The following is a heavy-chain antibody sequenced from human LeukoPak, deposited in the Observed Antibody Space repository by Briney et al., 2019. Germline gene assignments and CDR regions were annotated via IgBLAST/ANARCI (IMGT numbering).Heavy chain of an antibody. D-gene: IGHD6-13*01. V-gene: IGHV5-51*01. J-gene: IGHJ5*02. CDR3: ARGEYGSNWPRPWFDP. Sequence: GESLKISCKGSGYSFTSYWIGWVRQMPGKGLEWMGIIYPADSDTRYSPSFQGQVTFSADKAISTACLQWSSLKASDTAMYYCARGEYGSNWPRPWFDPWGRGTLVTVSS. CDR2: IYPADSDT. CDR1: GYSFTSYW.